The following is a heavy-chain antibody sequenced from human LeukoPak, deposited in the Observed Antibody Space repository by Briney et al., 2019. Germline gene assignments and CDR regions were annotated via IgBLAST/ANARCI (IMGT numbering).Heavy chain of an antibody. J-gene: IGHJ4*02. CDR1: GYSFTSFF. CDR3: ARVDAASLAVHY. D-gene: IGHD6-13*01. V-gene: IGHV1-2*02. Sequence: ASVKVSCKTSGYSFTSFFLNWVRQAPGQGLEWMGRINPNSGGTDSGQKFQGRVTMTRDTSISTAYMELRSLTFDDTAIYYCARVDAASLAVHYWGQGTLVTVSS. CDR2: INPNSGGT.